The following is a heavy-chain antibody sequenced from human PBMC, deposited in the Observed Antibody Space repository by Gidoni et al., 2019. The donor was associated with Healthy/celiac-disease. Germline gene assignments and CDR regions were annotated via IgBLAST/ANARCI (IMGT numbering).Heavy chain of an antibody. CDR2: ISWNSGSI. Sequence: EVQLVESGGGLVQPGRSLRLSCAASGFTFDDYAMHWVRQAPGKGLEWVSGISWNSGSIGYADSVKGRFTISRDNAKNSLYLQMNSLRAEDTALYYCAKDYHMITFGGVIALDYWGQGTLVTVSS. J-gene: IGHJ4*02. CDR3: AKDYHMITFGGVIALDY. D-gene: IGHD3-16*02. CDR1: GFTFDDYA. V-gene: IGHV3-9*01.